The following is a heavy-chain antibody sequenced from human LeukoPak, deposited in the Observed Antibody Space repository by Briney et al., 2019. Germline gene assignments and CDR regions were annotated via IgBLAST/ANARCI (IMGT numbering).Heavy chain of an antibody. CDR3: ARVRWYYYDSSGQHDY. V-gene: IGHV4-34*01. CDR1: GGSFSGYY. Sequence: PSETLSLTCAVYGGSFSGYYWSWIRQPPGKGLEWIGEINHSGSTNYNPSLKSRVTISVDTSKNQFSLKLSSVTAADTAVYYCARVRWYYYDSSGQHDYWGQGTLVTASS. J-gene: IGHJ4*02. CDR2: INHSGST. D-gene: IGHD3-22*01.